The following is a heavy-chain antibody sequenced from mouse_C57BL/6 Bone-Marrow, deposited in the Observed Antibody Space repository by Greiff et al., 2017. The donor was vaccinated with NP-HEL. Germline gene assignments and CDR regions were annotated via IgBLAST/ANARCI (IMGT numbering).Heavy chain of an antibody. J-gene: IGHJ3*01. D-gene: IGHD1-1*01. CDR2: IDPSDSYT. CDR3: ARKEVYYYGSSGAY. Sequence: QVQLQQPGAELVRPGTSVKLSCKASGYTFTSYWMHWVKQRPGQGLEWIGVIDPSDSYTNYNQKFKGKATLTVDTSSSTAYMQLSSLTSEDSAVYYCARKEVYYYGSSGAYWGQGTLVTVSA. V-gene: IGHV1-59*01. CDR1: GYTFTSYW.